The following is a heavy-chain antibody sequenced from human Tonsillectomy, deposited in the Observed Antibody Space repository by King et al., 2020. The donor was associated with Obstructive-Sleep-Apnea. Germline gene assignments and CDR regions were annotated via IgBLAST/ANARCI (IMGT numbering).Heavy chain of an antibody. Sequence: HVQLVQSGAEVKKPGASVKVSCKTSGYTFTGYYVHWVRQAPGQGLEWMGWINPNSGGTNYAQKFQGRVTMTRDTSTTTAYMEMSRLRSDDTAVYYCAREIEAAVGGMDVWGQGTTVTVSS. CDR1: GYTFTGYY. CDR2: INPNSGGT. V-gene: IGHV1-2*02. D-gene: IGHD6-13*01. CDR3: AREIEAAVGGMDV. J-gene: IGHJ6*02.